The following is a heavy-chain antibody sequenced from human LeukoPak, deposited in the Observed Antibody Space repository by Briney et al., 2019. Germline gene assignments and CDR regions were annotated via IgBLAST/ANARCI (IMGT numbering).Heavy chain of an antibody. CDR3: ARDPRAARHAFDI. D-gene: IGHD5-18*01. V-gene: IGHV4-31*03. J-gene: IGHJ3*02. CDR2: IYYSGST. CDR1: GGSISSGGYY. Sequence: ASETLSLTCTVSGGSISSGGYYWSWIRQHPGKGLEWIGYIYYSGSTYYNPSLKSRVTISVDTSKNQFSLKLSSVTAADTAVYYCARDPRAARHAFDIWGQGTMVTVSS.